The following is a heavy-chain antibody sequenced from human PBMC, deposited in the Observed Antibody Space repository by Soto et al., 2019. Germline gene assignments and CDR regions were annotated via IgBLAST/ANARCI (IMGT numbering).Heavy chain of an antibody. J-gene: IGHJ4*02. D-gene: IGHD4-17*01. CDR1: GFHFSSYA. V-gene: IGHV3-23*01. CDR2: ISGNGGNT. CDR3: AKNSENLGDSKYDY. Sequence: GGSLSLSCTASGFHFSSYAMSWVRQAPGKGLEWVSSISGNGGNTYYADSVKGRFTISRDNSKNMLYLQMNSLRAEDTAVYYCAKNSENLGDSKYDYWGQGILVTVSS.